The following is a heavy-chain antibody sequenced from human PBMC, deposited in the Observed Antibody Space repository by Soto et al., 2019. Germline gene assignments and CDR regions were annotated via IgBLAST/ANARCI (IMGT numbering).Heavy chain of an antibody. V-gene: IGHV3-66*01. Sequence: EVQLVESGGGLVQPGGSLRLSCAASGFTVSTRYMSWVRQAPGKGLEWVSVIYSGGSTFYADSVRGRFTISRDKTMNTVNLQTNRLRAEDAAGYYCAREPWAADYSAQASLVTV. CDR1: GFTVSTRY. CDR3: AREPWAADY. CDR2: IYSGGST. J-gene: IGHJ4*02. D-gene: IGHD3-16*01.